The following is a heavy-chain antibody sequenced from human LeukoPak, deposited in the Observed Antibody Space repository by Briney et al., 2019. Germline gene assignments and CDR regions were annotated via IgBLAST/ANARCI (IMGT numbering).Heavy chain of an antibody. V-gene: IGHV3-23*01. CDR2: ISTTGGIT. Sequence: GGSLRLSCAASGFTFSSYAMTWVRQAPGKGLEWVSTISTTGGITYYADSVKGRFTMSRDNSKNTLSLQVNSLRAEDTAIYYCAKDVYCSSTSCSRAYDYWGQGTLVTVSS. J-gene: IGHJ4*02. CDR3: AKDVYCSSTSCSRAYDY. CDR1: GFTFSSYA. D-gene: IGHD2-2*01.